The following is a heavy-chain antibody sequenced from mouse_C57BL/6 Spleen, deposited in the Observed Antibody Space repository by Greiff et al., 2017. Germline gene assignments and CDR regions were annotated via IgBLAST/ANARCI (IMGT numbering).Heavy chain of an antibody. CDR1: GYTFTGYW. CDR3: ARFITTVVADWYFDV. J-gene: IGHJ1*03. CDR2: IDPSDSYT. Sequence: QVQLQQPGAELVMPGASVKLSCKASGYTFTGYWMHWVQQRPGQGLEWIGEIDPSDSYTNYTQKFKGQSTLTVDKSSSTAYMQLSSLTSEDSAVYYGARFITTVVADWYFDVWGTGSTVTVSS. V-gene: IGHV1-69*01. D-gene: IGHD1-1*01.